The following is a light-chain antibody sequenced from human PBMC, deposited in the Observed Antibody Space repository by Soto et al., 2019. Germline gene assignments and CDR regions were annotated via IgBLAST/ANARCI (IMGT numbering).Light chain of an antibody. J-gene: IGKJ5*01. CDR1: QSVGRY. CDR3: QQRSNWPIT. V-gene: IGKV3-11*01. Sequence: DIVLTQSPATLSLSPGERATLSCRASQSVGRYLAWYQQKPGQAPSLLIYDASNRATGIPDRFSGSGSGTDFTLTISSLEPEDFALYYCQQRSNWPITFGQGTRLEIK. CDR2: DAS.